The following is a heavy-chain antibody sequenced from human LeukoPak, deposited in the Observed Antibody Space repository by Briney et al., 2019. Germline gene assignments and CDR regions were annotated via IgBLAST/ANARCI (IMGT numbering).Heavy chain of an antibody. CDR2: ISWNSGSI. J-gene: IGHJ4*02. CDR3: AKDVNYDTRGCIGY. Sequence: GGSLRLSCAASGFTFDDYAMHWVRQAPGKGLEWVSGISWNSGSIGYADSVKGRFTISRDNAKNSLYLQMNSLRAEDTALYYCAKDVNYDTRGCIGYWGQGTLVTVSS. CDR1: GFTFDDYA. D-gene: IGHD3-22*01. V-gene: IGHV3-9*01.